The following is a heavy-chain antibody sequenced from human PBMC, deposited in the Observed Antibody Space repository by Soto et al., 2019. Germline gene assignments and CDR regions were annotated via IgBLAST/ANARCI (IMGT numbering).Heavy chain of an antibody. CDR3: ANSAQGDSSGYGSYYYYGMDV. CDR2: IIPIFGTA. D-gene: IGHD3-22*01. Sequence: SVKVSCKASGGTFSSYAISWVRQAPGQGLEWMGGIIPIFGTANYARKFQGRVTITADKSTSTAYMELSSLRSEDTAVYYCANSAQGDSSGYGSYYYYGMDVWGQGTTVTVSS. J-gene: IGHJ6*02. CDR1: GGTFSSYA. V-gene: IGHV1-69*06.